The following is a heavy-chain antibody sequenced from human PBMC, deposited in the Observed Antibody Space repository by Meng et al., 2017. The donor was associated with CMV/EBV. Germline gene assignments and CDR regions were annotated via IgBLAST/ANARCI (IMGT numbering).Heavy chain of an antibody. D-gene: IGHD6-13*01. CDR2: INWNGGST. V-gene: IGHV3-20*04. Sequence: GESLKISCAASGFTFDDYGMSWVRQVPGKGLEWVSGINWNGGSTGYADSMRGRFTISRDNAKNSLSLQMNSLRAEDTALNYCTRNPRSSSSWYSFFDYWGQGTLVTVSS. CDR3: TRNPRSSSSWYSFFDY. CDR1: GFTFDDYG. J-gene: IGHJ4*02.